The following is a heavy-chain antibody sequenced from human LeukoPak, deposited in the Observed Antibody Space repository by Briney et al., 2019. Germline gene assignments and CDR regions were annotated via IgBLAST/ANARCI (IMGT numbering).Heavy chain of an antibody. CDR2: IYPGDSDT. D-gene: IGHD2-2*02. Sequence: GESLKISCKGSGYSFTNYWIGWVRQMPGKGLEWMGIIYPGDSDTRYSPSFQGQVTISADKSISTAYLQWSSLKASDTAIYYCARGDIVVVPAAIAPFDSWGQGTPVTVSS. CDR1: GYSFTNYW. V-gene: IGHV5-51*01. J-gene: IGHJ4*02. CDR3: ARGDIVVVPAAIAPFDS.